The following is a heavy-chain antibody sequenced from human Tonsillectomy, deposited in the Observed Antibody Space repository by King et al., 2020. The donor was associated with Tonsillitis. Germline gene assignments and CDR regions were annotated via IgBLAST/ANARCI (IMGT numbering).Heavy chain of an antibody. D-gene: IGHD3-10*01. V-gene: IGHV4-39*01. CDR2: IYYSGST. J-gene: IGHJ5*02. CDR1: GGSISSSSYY. CDR3: ARHSARWPNWFDP. Sequence: LQLQESGPGLVKPSETLSLTCTVSGGSISSSSYYWGWIRQPPGKGLEWIGSIYYSGSTYYNPSLKSRVTISVDTSKNQFSLKLSSVTAADTAVYYCARHSARWPNWFDPWGQGTLVTVSS.